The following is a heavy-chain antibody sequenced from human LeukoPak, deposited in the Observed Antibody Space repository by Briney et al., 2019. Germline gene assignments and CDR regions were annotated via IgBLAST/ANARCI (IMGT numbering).Heavy chain of an antibody. Sequence: QPGGSLRLSCAASGFTFSSYWMHWVRQAPGKGLVWVSRINSDGSSTSYADSVKGRFTISRDNSKNTLYLQMNSLRAEDTAVYYCAKGYFDWLLLFDYWGQGTLVTVSS. V-gene: IGHV3-74*01. CDR2: INSDGSST. D-gene: IGHD3-9*01. CDR3: AKGYFDWLLLFDY. J-gene: IGHJ4*02. CDR1: GFTFSSYW.